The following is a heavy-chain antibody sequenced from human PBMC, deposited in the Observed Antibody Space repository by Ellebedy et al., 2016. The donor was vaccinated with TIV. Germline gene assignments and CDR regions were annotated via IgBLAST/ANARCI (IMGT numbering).Heavy chain of an antibody. V-gene: IGHV3-9*03. CDR2: ISWNSGSI. CDR3: AKDRAVAGTEGYFDL. J-gene: IGHJ2*01. D-gene: IGHD6-19*01. CDR1: GFTFDDYA. Sequence: SLKISCAASGFTFDDYAMHWVRQAPGKGLEWVSGISWNSGSIGYADSVKGRFTISRDNAKNSLYLQMNSLRAEDMALYYCAKDRAVAGTEGYFDLWGRGTLVTVSS.